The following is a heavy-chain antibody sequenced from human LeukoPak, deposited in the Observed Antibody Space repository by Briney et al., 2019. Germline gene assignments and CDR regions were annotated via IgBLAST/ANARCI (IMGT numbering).Heavy chain of an antibody. CDR1: GGTFSSYA. CDR2: IIPIFGTA. Sequence: SVKVSCKASGGTFSSYAISWVRQAPGQGLEWMGGIIPIFGTANYAQKFQGRVTITADESTSTAYMDLSSLRSEDTAVYYCARDQGSGSYLGHYWGQGTLVTVSS. D-gene: IGHD1-26*01. J-gene: IGHJ4*02. V-gene: IGHV1-69*13. CDR3: ARDQGSGSYLGHY.